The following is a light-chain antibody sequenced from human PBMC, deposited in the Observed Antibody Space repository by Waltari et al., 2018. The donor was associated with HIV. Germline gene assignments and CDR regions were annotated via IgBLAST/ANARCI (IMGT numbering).Light chain of an antibody. V-gene: IGLV3-25*03. Sequence: SYELTQPPSVSVSPGQTAKITCPGDALPKQYAYWYQQKPGQAPVVMIYKDTERPSGIPDRFSASTSGTTVTLTISGVQAEDEADYYCQSADNSGSYQVFGAGTKLTVL. CDR3: QSADNSGSYQV. J-gene: IGLJ2*01. CDR1: ALPKQY. CDR2: KDT.